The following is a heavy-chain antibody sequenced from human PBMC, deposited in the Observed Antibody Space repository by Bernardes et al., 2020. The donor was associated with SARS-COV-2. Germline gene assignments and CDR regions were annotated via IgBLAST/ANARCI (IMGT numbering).Heavy chain of an antibody. CDR1: GFTFSSYG. Sequence: SLRLSCAASGFTFSSYGMHWVRQAPGKGLEWVAVIWYDGSNKYYADSVKGRFTISRDNSKNTLYLQMNSLRPDDTGLYYCAKDLSKVRYYYGMDVWGQGTAVIVSS. CDR2: IWYDGSNK. V-gene: IGHV3-33*06. J-gene: IGHJ6*02. D-gene: IGHD3-10*01. CDR3: AKDLSKVRYYYGMDV.